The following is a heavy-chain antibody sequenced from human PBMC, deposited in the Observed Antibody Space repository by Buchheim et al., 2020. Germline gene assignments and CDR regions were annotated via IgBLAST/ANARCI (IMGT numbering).Heavy chain of an antibody. J-gene: IGHJ4*02. CDR2: IYSSGST. V-gene: IGHV4-39*01. CDR1: GGSISSSRYY. CDR3: ATPVYSGYQGFDY. D-gene: IGHD5-12*01. Sequence: QLQLQESGPGLVKPSETLSLTCTVSGGSISSSRYYWGWVRQSPGKGLEWIGSIYSSGSTYYNPSLKSRVAISVDPPENQFSLKLSSVTAADTAVYFCATPVYSGYQGFDYWGQGTL.